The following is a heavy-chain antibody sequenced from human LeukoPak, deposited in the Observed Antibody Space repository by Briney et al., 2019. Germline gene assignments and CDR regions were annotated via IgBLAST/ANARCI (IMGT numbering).Heavy chain of an antibody. J-gene: IGHJ4*02. D-gene: IGHD3/OR15-3a*01. CDR3: ARQTGSGLFILP. Sequence: PSETLSLTCTVSGGSISSSSYYWGWIRQPPGKGLEWIGNAYYSGSTYYNASLKSQVSISIDTSKNQFSLKLTSVTAADTAVYYCARQTGSGLFILPGGQGTLVTVSS. V-gene: IGHV4-39*01. CDR1: GGSISSSSYY. CDR2: AYYSGST.